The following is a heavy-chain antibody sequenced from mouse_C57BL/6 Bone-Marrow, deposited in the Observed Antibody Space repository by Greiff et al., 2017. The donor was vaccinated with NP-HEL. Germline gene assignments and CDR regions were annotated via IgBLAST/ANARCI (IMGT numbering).Heavy chain of an antibody. CDR3: ARSPSDGYYDY. V-gene: IGHV1-64*01. J-gene: IGHJ2*01. Sequence: VKLQQPGAELVKPGASVKLSCKASGYTFTSYWMHWVKQRPGQGLEWIGMIHPNSGSTNYNEKFKSKATLTVDKSSSTAYMQLSSLTSEDSAVYYCARSPSDGYYDYWGQGTTLTVSS. D-gene: IGHD2-3*01. CDR1: GYTFTSYW. CDR2: IHPNSGST.